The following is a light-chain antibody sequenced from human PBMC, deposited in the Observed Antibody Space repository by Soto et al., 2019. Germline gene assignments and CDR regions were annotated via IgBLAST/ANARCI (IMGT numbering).Light chain of an antibody. CDR1: KSVSTY. V-gene: IGKV3-20*01. Sequence: EIVLTQSPGTLSLSPGERATLSCRASKSVSTYLAWYQQKSGQALRLLIYGASSRASGIPDRFSGSGSGTDFTLTISRVEPEDFAVYFCQQYGSSLTFGQGTKVDIK. CDR2: GAS. CDR3: QQYGSSLT. J-gene: IGKJ1*01.